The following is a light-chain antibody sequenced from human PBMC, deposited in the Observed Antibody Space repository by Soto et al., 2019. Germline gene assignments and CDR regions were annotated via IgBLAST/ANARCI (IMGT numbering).Light chain of an antibody. V-gene: IGLV1-40*01. CDR2: GNS. CDR3: QSYDSSLSGWV. CDR1: SSNIGAGYD. J-gene: IGLJ3*02. Sequence: QSVLTQPPSVSGAPGQRVTISCTGSSSNIGAGYDVHWYQQLPGTAPKLLISGNSNRHSGVPDQFSGSKSRTSASLANTGLKAEEEDDNYCQSYDSSLSGWVFGGGTKLTV.